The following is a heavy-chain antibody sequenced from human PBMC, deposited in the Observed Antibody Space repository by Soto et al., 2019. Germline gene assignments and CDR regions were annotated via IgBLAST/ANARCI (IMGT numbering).Heavy chain of an antibody. J-gene: IGHJ4*02. V-gene: IGHV3-30-3*01. CDR1: GFTFSSFT. Sequence: QVQLVESGGGVVQPGRSLTLSCAASGFTFSSFTMHWVRQAPGKGLEWVAVISFDGSKKYYTDSVKGRFTISRDKSKNTLYLQMNSLRAEDTAVYYCARAPFSSGWSDYWGQGTLLSVSS. CDR3: ARAPFSSGWSDY. CDR2: ISFDGSKK. D-gene: IGHD6-19*01.